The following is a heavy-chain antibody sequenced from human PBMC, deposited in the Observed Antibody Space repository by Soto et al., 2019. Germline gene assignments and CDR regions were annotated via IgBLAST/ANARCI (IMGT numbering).Heavy chain of an antibody. CDR1: GYTFTSYA. V-gene: IGHV1-3*01. CDR2: INAGNGNT. Sequence: GASVKVSCKASGYTFTSYAMHWVRQAPGQRLEWMGWINAGNGNTKYSQKFQGRVTITRDTSASTAYMELSSLRSEDTAVYYCARGVPNNWNLYYYYYYGMDVWGQGTTVTVSS. CDR3: ARGVPNNWNLYYYYYYGMDV. J-gene: IGHJ6*02. D-gene: IGHD1-20*01.